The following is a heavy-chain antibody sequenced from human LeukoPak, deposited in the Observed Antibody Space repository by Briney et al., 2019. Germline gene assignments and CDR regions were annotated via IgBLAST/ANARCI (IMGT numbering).Heavy chain of an antibody. J-gene: IGHJ5*02. D-gene: IGHD3-3*01. CDR1: GSTFSSYA. Sequence: GGSLRLSCAASGSTFSSYAMHWVRQAPGKGLEWVAVISYDGSNKYYADSVKGRFTISRDSSKNTLYLQMNSLRAEDTAVYYCARVGTERLHGYYDFWSGYWTSQVSDWFDPWGQGTLVTVSS. CDR3: ARVGTERLHGYYDFWSGYWTSQVSDWFDP. CDR2: ISYDGSNK. V-gene: IGHV3-30*01.